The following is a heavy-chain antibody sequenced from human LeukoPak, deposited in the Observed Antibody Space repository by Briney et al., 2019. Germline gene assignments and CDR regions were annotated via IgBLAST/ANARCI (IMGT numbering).Heavy chain of an antibody. CDR3: ARDKWSTVTFFDY. CDR2: ISGYNGNT. Sequence: GPVKVSCKASGYTFNRFGISWVRQAPGQGLEWMGWISGYNGNTNYAQKLQGRVIMTTDTSTSTAYMELRSLRSDDTAVYYCARDKWSTVTFFDYWGQGTLVTVSS. J-gene: IGHJ4*02. CDR1: GYTFNRFG. V-gene: IGHV1-18*01. D-gene: IGHD4-17*01.